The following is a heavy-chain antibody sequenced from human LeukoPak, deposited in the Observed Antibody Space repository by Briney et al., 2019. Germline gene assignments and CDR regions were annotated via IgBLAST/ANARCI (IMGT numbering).Heavy chain of an antibody. V-gene: IGHV4-59*04. D-gene: IGHD2-2*01. J-gene: IGHJ5*02. CDR2: IYYSGST. CDR1: GGSISSYY. Sequence: SETLSLTCTVSGGSISSYYWSWIRQPPGKGLEWIGYIYYSGSTYYNPSLKSRVTISVDTSKNQFSLKLSSVTAADTAVYYCAASGYQLLRWFDPWGQGTLVTVSS. CDR3: AASGYQLLRWFDP.